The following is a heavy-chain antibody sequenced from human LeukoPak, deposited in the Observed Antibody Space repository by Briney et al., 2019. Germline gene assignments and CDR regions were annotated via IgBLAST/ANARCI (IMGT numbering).Heavy chain of an antibody. Sequence: GGSLRLSCAASGFTFSSYSMNWVRQAPGKGLEWVSSISSSSSYIYYADSVKGRFTISRDNAKNSLYLQMNSLRAEDTGVYYCARDHYDFWSGYYPDLDYWGQGTLVTVSS. V-gene: IGHV3-21*01. CDR3: ARDHYDFWSGYYPDLDY. CDR2: ISSSSSYI. J-gene: IGHJ4*02. CDR1: GFTFSSYS. D-gene: IGHD3-3*01.